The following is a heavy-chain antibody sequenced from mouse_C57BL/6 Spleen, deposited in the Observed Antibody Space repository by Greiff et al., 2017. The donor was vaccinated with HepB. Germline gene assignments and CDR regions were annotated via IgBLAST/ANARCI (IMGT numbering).Heavy chain of an antibody. D-gene: IGHD2-1*01. V-gene: IGHV5-16*01. Sequence: EVQLVESEGGLVQPGSSMKLSCTASGFTFSDYYMAWVRQVPEKGLEWVANINYDGSSTYYLDSLKSRFIISSDNAKNILYLQMSSLKSEDTATYYCARDYYGNLDYWGQGTTLTVSS. CDR2: INYDGSST. J-gene: IGHJ2*01. CDR1: GFTFSDYY. CDR3: ARDYYGNLDY.